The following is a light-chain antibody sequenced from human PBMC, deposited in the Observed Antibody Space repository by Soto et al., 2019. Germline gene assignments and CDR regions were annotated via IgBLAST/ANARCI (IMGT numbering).Light chain of an antibody. Sequence: EVVLTQSPVPLSLSPGERATLSCRASQSFRGLLAWYQQKPGQAPRLLIYYAYNRATGIPPRFSGSGSGTDFSLTISSLEPEDSAVYYCQQRHMWPITFGQGTRLEIK. J-gene: IGKJ5*01. V-gene: IGKV3-11*01. CDR2: YAY. CDR3: QQRHMWPIT. CDR1: QSFRGL.